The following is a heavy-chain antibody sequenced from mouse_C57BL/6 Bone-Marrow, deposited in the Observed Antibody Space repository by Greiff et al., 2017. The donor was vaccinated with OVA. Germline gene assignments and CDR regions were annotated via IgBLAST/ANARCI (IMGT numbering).Heavy chain of an antibody. CDR2: IHPNSGSI. CDR1: GYTFTSYW. J-gene: IGHJ2*01. V-gene: IGHV1-64*01. Sequence: QVQLQQPGAELVKPGASVKLSCKASGYTFTSYWMHWVKQRPGQGLEWIGMIHPNSGSINYNEKFKSKATLTVAKSSSTPYMQHSSLTSEDSAVYYCARKVGSSYEDYFDYWGQGTTLTVSS. CDR3: ARKVGSSYEDYFDY. D-gene: IGHD1-1*01.